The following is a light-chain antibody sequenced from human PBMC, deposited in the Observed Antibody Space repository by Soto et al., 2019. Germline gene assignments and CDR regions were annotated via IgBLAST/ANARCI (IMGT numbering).Light chain of an antibody. CDR3: QPSGSSPYT. Sequence: EIVLTQSPGTLSLSPGERATLSCRASQSISSSYLAWYQQKPCQAHRLLIYGASSKATVIPDRFSGSGSGTDCSLTISRLEPECFAVYLCQPSGSSPYTFGRGKNVDIK. CDR2: GAS. J-gene: IGKJ3*01. CDR1: QSISSSY. V-gene: IGKV3-20*01.